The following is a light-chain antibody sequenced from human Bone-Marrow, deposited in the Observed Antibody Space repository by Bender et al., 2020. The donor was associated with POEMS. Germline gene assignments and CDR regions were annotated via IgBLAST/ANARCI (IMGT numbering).Light chain of an antibody. CDR3: CSYAGTNNYV. CDR2: DVS. Sequence: QSALTQPASVSGSPGQSITISCTGTSSDVGSYDHVSWYQQHPGKAPKLMIYDVSKRPSGVPDRFSGSKSGNTASLTISGLQAEDEADYYCCSYAGTNNYVFGTGTKLTVL. CDR1: SSDVGSYDH. J-gene: IGLJ1*01. V-gene: IGLV2-8*01.